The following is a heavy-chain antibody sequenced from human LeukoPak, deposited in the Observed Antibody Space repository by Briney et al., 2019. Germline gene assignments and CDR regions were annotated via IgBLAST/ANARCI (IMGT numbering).Heavy chain of an antibody. CDR1: GFTFSGYS. D-gene: IGHD3-16*01. Sequence: GGSLRLSCAASGFTFSGYSMHWVRQAPGTGLEWVSYISTSSNTIYYADSVKGRFTISRDNAKNSLFLQMNSLRAEDTAVYYCSRDLGLPGVWGQGTMVTVSS. CDR2: ISTSSNTI. CDR3: SRDLGLPGV. V-gene: IGHV3-48*01. J-gene: IGHJ3*01.